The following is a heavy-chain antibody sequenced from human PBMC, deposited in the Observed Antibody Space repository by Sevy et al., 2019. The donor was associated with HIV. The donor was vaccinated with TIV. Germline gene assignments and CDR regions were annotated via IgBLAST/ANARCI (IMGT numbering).Heavy chain of an antibody. CDR2: IYYNGNA. D-gene: IGHD3-10*01. Sequence: SETLSLTCTVSGVSISTHSWSWIRQPPGKGLEYIGYIYYNGNANYKPSFQSRVTISGDTSMNQLSLKLTSVTAADTAVYYCARDMDNFYGMDVWGQGTTVTVSS. CDR1: GVSISTHS. CDR3: ARDMDNFYGMDV. V-gene: IGHV4-59*11. J-gene: IGHJ6*02.